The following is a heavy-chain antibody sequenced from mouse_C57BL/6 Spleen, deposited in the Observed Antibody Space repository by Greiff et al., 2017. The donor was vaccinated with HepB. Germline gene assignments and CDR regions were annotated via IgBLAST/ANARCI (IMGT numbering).Heavy chain of an antibody. V-gene: IGHV1-20*01. D-gene: IGHD2-3*01. J-gene: IGHJ2*01. CDR3: EREGAYDGYRPLDY. CDR1: GYSFTGYF. CDR2: INPYNGDT. Sequence: DVQLQESGPELVKPGDSVKISCKASGYSFTGYFMNWVLQSHGKSLEWIGRINPYNGDTFYNQKFKGKATLTVDKSSSKAHMELRSLTSEDSAVYYCEREGAYDGYRPLDYWGQGTTLTVSS.